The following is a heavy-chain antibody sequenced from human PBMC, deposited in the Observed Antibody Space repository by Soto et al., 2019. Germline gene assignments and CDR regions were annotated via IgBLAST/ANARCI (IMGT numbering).Heavy chain of an antibody. CDR3: AREQWRRPGGGGTEPLDI. CDR2: INPNGGST. CDR1: GYSFTSQY. D-gene: IGHD5-12*01. J-gene: IGHJ3*02. V-gene: IGHV1-46*03. Sequence: QVQLVQSGAEVKKPGASVKISCEASGYSFTSQYVHWVRQAPGQGLEWMGIINPNGGSTTYAQKFQGRVTMTRDTSTSTVYMGLSSLKSGDTAVYYCAREQWRRPGGGGTEPLDIWGQGTMVTVAS.